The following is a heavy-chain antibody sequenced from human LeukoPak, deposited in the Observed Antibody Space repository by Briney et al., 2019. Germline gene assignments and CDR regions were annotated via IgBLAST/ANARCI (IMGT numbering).Heavy chain of an antibody. CDR2: MNPNSGGT. J-gene: IGHJ4*02. Sequence: ASVKVSCKASGYTFTSYDINWVRQATGQGLEWMGWMNPNSGGTNYAQKFQGRVTMTRDTSISTAYMELSRLRSDDTAVYYCARATPFGYYYDPITFDYWGQGTLVTVSS. CDR3: ARATPFGYYYDPITFDY. D-gene: IGHD3-22*01. CDR1: GYTFTSYD. V-gene: IGHV1-2*02.